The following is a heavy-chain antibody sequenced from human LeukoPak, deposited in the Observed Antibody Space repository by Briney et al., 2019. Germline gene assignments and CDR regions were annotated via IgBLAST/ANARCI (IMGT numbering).Heavy chain of an antibody. J-gene: IGHJ3*02. CDR1: GFTFSSYS. D-gene: IGHD3-16*02. CDR3: ARASYRHEAFDI. CDR2: ISSSSSTI. Sequence: GSLRLSCAASGFTFSSYSMNWVRQAPVKGLEWVSYISSSSSTIYYADSVKGRFAISRDNAKNSLYLQMNSLRAEDTAVYYCARASYRHEAFDIWGQGTMVTVSS. V-gene: IGHV3-48*04.